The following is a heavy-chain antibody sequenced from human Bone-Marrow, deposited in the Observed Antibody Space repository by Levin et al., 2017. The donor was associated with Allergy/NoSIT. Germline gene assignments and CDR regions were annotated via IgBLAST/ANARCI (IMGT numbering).Heavy chain of an antibody. D-gene: IGHD1-20*01. CDR3: ATDGPINFGLNWFDP. CDR2: VSDSDGVT. V-gene: IGHV3-23*01. J-gene: IGHJ5*02. Sequence: QLGESLKISCAASGFTFTSYAMSWVRQTPGKGLEWVATVSDSDGVTYYSDSVKGRFTISRDDSKNTLFLQMNSVRADDAAVYYCATDGPINFGLNWFDPWGQGTLVTVSS. CDR1: GFTFTSYA.